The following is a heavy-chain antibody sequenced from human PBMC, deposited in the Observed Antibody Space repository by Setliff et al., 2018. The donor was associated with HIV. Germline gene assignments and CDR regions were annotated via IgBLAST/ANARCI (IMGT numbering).Heavy chain of an antibody. D-gene: IGHD2-21*02. Sequence: ASVKVSCKSSGGSFNTFGLHWVRQAPGQGLEWVGGIIPIVRVETYARRFQSRVKINADKSTNTAFMELTSMTSDDTAIYYCARERVQCTDDCYHFHDWGQGTRVTVSS. J-gene: IGHJ1*01. V-gene: IGHV1-69*10. CDR1: GGSFNTFG. CDR3: ARERVQCTDDCYHFHD. CDR2: IIPIVRVE.